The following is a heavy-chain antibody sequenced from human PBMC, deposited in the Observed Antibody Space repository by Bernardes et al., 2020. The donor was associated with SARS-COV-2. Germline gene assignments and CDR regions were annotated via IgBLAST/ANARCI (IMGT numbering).Heavy chain of an antibody. J-gene: IGHJ3*02. CDR3: ARAPGGRQLTRLHDAFDI. CDR2: IYPGDSDT. Sequence: GESLKISCKGSGYSFTSYWIGWVRQMPGKGLEWMGIIYPGDSDTRYSPSFQGQVTISADKSISTAYLQWSSLKASDTAMYYCARAPGGRQLTRLHDAFDIWGQGTMVTVSS. D-gene: IGHD6-6*01. CDR1: GYSFTSYW. V-gene: IGHV5-51*01.